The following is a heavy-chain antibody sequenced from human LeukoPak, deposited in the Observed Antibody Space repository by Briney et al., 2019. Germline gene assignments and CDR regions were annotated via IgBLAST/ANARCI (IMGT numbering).Heavy chain of an antibody. Sequence: ASVKVSFKASGYTFTDYYMHWVRQAPGQGLEWMGWINPNSGVTNYAQKFQGRVTMTRDTSVSTAYMELGRLRSGDTAVYYCARLSNSGYIIYFDYWGQGTLVTVSS. J-gene: IGHJ4*02. CDR1: GYTFTDYY. CDR3: ARLSNSGYIIYFDY. D-gene: IGHD5-12*01. V-gene: IGHV1-2*02. CDR2: INPNSGVT.